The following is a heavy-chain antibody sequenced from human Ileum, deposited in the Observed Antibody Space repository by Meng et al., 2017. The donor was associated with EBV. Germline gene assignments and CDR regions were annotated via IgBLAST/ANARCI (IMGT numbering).Heavy chain of an antibody. V-gene: IGHV1-3*01. Sequence: QVLLAQSGTEVKKPGASVKVSCKASGYSFTSSAIHWVRQAPGQRLEWMGWVHAGNGDTKYSQNFQDRLTIARDTSANTAYMDLSSLRSEDTAVYYCARGHQTYHDYWGQGTLVTVSS. J-gene: IGHJ4*02. D-gene: IGHD2-2*01. CDR2: VHAGNGDT. CDR3: ARGHQTYHDY. CDR1: GYSFTSSA.